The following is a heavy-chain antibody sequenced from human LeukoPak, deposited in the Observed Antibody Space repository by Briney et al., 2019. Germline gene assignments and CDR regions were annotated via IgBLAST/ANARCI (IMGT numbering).Heavy chain of an antibody. D-gene: IGHD5-24*01. Sequence: ASVKVSCTASGYTFTTYDINWVRQATGQGLEWMGWMNPNSGNTGYTQKFQGRVTITRNTSISTAYMELSSLRSEDTAVYYCARGYRDGYNYYYYYMDVWGKGTTVTVSS. CDR2: MNPNSGNT. CDR3: ARGYRDGYNYYYYYMDV. J-gene: IGHJ6*03. CDR1: GYTFTTYD. V-gene: IGHV1-8*03.